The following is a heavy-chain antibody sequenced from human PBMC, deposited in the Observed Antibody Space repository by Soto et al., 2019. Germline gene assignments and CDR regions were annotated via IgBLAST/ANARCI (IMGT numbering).Heavy chain of an antibody. CDR2: ISFNNNTI. J-gene: IGHJ4*02. CDR3: ASHLGRIEAARFDY. D-gene: IGHD2-15*01. V-gene: IGHV3-11*01. Sequence: QVQLVESGGALVKPGGSLRLSCVTSGFTFSDYYISWLRQAPGKGPECLSYISFNNNTIYYDDSVRGRFTISRDNAKNSVFLQMTRLRVEDTAVYYCASHLGRIEAARFDYWGRGTLVTVSS. CDR1: GFTFSDYY.